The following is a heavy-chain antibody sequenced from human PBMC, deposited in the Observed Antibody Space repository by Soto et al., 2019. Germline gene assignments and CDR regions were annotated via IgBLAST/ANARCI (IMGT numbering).Heavy chain of an antibody. Sequence: EVQLVESGGGLVQPGGSLRLSCAASGFTFTRNWMSWFRQAPGMVLEWVANINQDGSGQYYVDSVKGRFTISRDNAKNSLDLQMNSLRAEDTAVDYCASLEVGAPCDPGGQGTLVTVSS. D-gene: IGHD1-26*01. CDR2: INQDGSGQ. CDR1: GFTFTRNW. V-gene: IGHV3-7*01. J-gene: IGHJ5*02. CDR3: ASLEVGAPCDP.